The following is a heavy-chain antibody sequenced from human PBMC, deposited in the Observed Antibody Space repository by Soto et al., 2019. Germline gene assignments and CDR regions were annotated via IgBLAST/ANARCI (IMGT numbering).Heavy chain of an antibody. D-gene: IGHD1-1*01. V-gene: IGHV3-23*01. CDR3: ASVRPRRPSGSVFDY. CDR1: GFTFSTYA. Sequence: EVQLLESGGKLVQPGGSLTLSCAASGFTFSTYAMAWVRQAPGKGLEWVSGVSASGLNTDYADPVKGRFYISRDNSKNPVSLRMNSRRAEDTALYYCASVRPRRPSGSVFDYWGQGTPVTVSS. J-gene: IGHJ4*02. CDR2: VSASGLNT.